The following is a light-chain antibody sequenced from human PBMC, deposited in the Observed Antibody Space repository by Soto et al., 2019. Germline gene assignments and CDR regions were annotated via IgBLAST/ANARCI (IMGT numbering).Light chain of an antibody. J-gene: IGKJ1*01. V-gene: IGKV3-11*01. CDR1: QYINTR. CDR2: QTS. CDR3: HQRQSWPRT. Sequence: EIVLTQSPATLSSFPGDRVTLSCRASQYINTRLAWYQHRPGQAPRLLIYQTSIRAAGIPARFSASGTGTEFTLPLSRRTPEDFSVYYCHQRQSWPRTFGQGTKVDI.